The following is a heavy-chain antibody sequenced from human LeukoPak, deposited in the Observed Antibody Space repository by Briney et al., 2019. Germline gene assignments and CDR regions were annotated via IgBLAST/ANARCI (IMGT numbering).Heavy chain of an antibody. V-gene: IGHV1-2*02. CDR2: INPDSGGT. Sequence: GASVKVSCKASGYIFTGYYIHWVRQAPGQGLEWLGWINPDSGGTKYAQKFQGRVTMTRGTSISTAYMELSRLRSDDTAVYYCARDTMVRGETGNFDYWGQGTLVTVSS. CDR3: ARDTMVRGETGNFDY. J-gene: IGHJ4*02. CDR1: GYIFTGYY. D-gene: IGHD3-10*01.